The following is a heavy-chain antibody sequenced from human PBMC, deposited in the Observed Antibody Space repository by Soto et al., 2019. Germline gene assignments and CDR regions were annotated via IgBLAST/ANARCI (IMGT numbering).Heavy chain of an antibody. CDR1: GFTFSTYA. Sequence: EVQLLESGGGLVQPGGSLRLSCAASGFTFSTYAMNWVRQAPGNGLEWVSAISGSGGSIHYADSVKGRFTISRDTSKNTLYLQMNSLRDEDTAVYHCVKGYWKGDVWGPGTTVTVSS. J-gene: IGHJ6*02. V-gene: IGHV3-23*01. CDR3: VKGYWKGDV. D-gene: IGHD1-1*01. CDR2: ISGSGGSI.